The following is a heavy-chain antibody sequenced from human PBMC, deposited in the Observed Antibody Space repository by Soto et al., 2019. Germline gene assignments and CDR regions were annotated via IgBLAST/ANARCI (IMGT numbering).Heavy chain of an antibody. CDR1: GGSISSGGYY. CDR3: AGDIVPY. CDR2: IYYRGST. J-gene: IGHJ4*02. V-gene: IGHV4-31*03. Sequence: SETLSLTCTVSGGSISSGGYYSSCIRQHTGKGLEWNGYIYYRGSTYYNPSLKSRDTNSVDSSKNQFSPKLSSVTAADPAVDYCAGDIVPYWGQGTLVTVSS. D-gene: IGHD5-12*01.